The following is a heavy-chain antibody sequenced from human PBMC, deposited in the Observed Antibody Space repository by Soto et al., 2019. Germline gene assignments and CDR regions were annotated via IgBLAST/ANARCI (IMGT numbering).Heavy chain of an antibody. V-gene: IGHV3-11*01. CDR3: ARDGYYDSGGYSLGY. J-gene: IGHJ4*02. CDR2: ISTSGNTI. CDR1: GFIFSDYH. D-gene: IGHD3-22*01. Sequence: QVHLVESGGGLVKPGGSLRLSCAASGFIFSDYHMSWSRQAPGKGLEFVAYISTSGNTIHYADSVKGRFTMSRDNTKNSLYLQMDSLRAEDTAVYYCARDGYYDSGGYSLGYWGQGTLVTVSS.